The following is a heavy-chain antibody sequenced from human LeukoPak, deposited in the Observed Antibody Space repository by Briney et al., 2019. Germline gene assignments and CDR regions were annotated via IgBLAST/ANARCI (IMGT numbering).Heavy chain of an antibody. CDR3: ATAPNKYGSRLDY. J-gene: IGHJ4*02. V-gene: IGHV3-30*03. D-gene: IGHD3-10*01. CDR1: GFTFTTYD. CDR2: IPYDGSDK. Sequence: SGGSLRLSCAASGFTFTTYDMHWVRQAPGKGLEWVAVIPYDGSDKYYADSVKGRFTISRDNSKNTLYLQMNSLRAEDTAMYYCATAPNKYGSRLDYWGQGTLVTVSS.